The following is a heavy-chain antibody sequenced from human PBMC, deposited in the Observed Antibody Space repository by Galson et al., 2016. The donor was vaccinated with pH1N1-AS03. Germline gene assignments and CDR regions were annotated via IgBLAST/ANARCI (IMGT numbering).Heavy chain of an antibody. CDR3: AKVGSRATWYFDF. D-gene: IGHD3-10*01. CDR1: GFTFTSYV. Sequence: SLRLSCAASGFTFTSYVMGWVRQAPGKGLEWVSTISGDGGNTYPADSMKGRFTISRDNSKNTLYLQMNSLRAEDTAVYYCAKVGSRATWYFDFWGRGTLVTVSS. V-gene: IGHV3-23*01. J-gene: IGHJ2*01. CDR2: ISGDGGNT.